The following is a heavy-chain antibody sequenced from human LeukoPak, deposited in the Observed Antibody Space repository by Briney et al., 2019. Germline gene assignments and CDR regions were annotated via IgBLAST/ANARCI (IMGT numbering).Heavy chain of an antibody. CDR3: ARDPGGYDSRYFDY. V-gene: IGHV1-69*13. J-gene: IGHJ4*02. D-gene: IGHD3-22*01. CDR1: GGTFSSYA. Sequence: ASVKVSCKASGGTFSSYAISWVRQAPGQGLEWMGGIIPIFGTANYAQKFQGRVTITADESTSTAYMELSSLRSEDTAVYYCARDPGGYDSRYFDYWGQGTLVTVSS. CDR2: IIPIFGTA.